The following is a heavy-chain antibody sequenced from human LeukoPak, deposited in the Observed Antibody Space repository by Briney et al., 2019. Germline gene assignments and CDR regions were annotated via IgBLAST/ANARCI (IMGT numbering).Heavy chain of an antibody. J-gene: IGHJ6*02. D-gene: IGHD3-10*01. CDR2: INPNSGGT. V-gene: IGHV1-2*02. CDR3: ARGGRYYGSGSSYYYYGMDV. CDR1: GYTFTGYY. Sequence: ASVKVSCKASGYTFTGYYMHWVRQAPGQGLEWMGWINPNSGGTNYAQKFQGRVTMTRDTSISTAYMELSRLRPDDTAVYYCARGGRYYGSGSSYYYYGMDVWGQGTTVTVSS.